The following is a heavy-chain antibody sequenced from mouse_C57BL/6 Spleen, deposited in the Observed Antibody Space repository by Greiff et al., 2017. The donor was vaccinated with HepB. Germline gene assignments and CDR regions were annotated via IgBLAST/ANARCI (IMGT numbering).Heavy chain of an antibody. J-gene: IGHJ2*01. CDR3: ARDLDPYFDY. CDR1: GFTFSSYA. Sequence: VQLQQSGGGLVKPGGSLKLSCAASGFTFSSYAMSWVRQTPEKRLEWVATISDGGSYTYYPDNVKGRFTISRDNAKNNLYLQMSHLKSEDTAMYYCARDLDPYFDYWGQGTTLTVSS. V-gene: IGHV5-4*01. CDR2: ISDGGSYT.